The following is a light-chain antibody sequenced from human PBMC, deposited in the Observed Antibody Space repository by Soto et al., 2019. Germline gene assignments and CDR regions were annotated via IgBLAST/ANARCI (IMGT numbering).Light chain of an antibody. J-gene: IGKJ2*01. Sequence: ENVLTQSPGTLSLSPGERATLSCRASQSISSNFLAWYQQKPGQAPRLLIYGAFNRIPGIPDRFSGSGSGTDFTLTISRLEPEDFAVYYCQKYGSSYTFGQGTKLEIK. CDR1: QSISSNF. CDR2: GAF. CDR3: QKYGSSYT. V-gene: IGKV3-20*01.